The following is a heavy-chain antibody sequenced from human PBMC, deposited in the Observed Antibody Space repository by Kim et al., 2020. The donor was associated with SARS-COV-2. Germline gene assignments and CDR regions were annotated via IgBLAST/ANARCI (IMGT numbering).Heavy chain of an antibody. D-gene: IGHD3-3*01. V-gene: IGHV3-15*01. J-gene: IGHJ4*02. CDR3: TTDFDYYDFWVGFDY. Sequence: APVKGRFTISRDDSKNTPYLQMNSLKTEDTAVYYCTTDFDYYDFWVGFDYWGQGTLVTVSS.